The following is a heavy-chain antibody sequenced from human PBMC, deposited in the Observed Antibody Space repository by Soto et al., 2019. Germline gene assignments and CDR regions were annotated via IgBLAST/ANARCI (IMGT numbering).Heavy chain of an antibody. CDR1: GFTFSRYW. CDR3: ARDFGGPDDS. D-gene: IGHD2-15*01. Sequence: EVQLVESGGGLVQPGGSLRLSCAASGFTFSRYWMHWVRQAPNKGLVWVSHINSDGSTTNYADSVKGRFTISRDNAKNTLFLQMNRLRAEDTAVYFCARDFGGPDDSWGQGTLVTVSS. CDR2: INSDGSTT. V-gene: IGHV3-74*01. J-gene: IGHJ4*02.